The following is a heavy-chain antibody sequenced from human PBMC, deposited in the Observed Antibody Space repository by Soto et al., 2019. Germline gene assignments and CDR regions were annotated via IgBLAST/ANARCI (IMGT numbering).Heavy chain of an antibody. Sequence: PSETLSLTCTVSGGSISSSSYYWGWIRQPPGKGLEWIGSIFYSGTTYYNPSLKSRVTISVDTSKNQFSLKLSSVTAADQAAYYCFCFFPGEDGIGFTYSVMDFWGPGTTDPVS. CDR2: IFYSGTT. J-gene: IGHJ6*02. V-gene: IGHV4-39*01. D-gene: IGHD2-15*01. CDR1: GGSISSSSYY. CDR3: FCFFPGEDGIGFTYSVMDF.